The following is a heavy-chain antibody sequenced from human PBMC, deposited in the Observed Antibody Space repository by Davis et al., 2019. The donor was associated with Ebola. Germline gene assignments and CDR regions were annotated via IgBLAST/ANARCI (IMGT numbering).Heavy chain of an antibody. V-gene: IGHV4-39*02. Sequence: SETLSLTCTVSGGSIISSSSYWGWIRQPPRKGLEWIGSIYYSGITYYNPSLKSRVTISVDTSKNQFSLKLRSVTAADTAVYYCARDGSGWQFDYWGQGTLVTVSS. CDR1: GGSIISSSSY. CDR3: ARDGSGWQFDY. J-gene: IGHJ4*02. D-gene: IGHD6-19*01. CDR2: IYYSGIT.